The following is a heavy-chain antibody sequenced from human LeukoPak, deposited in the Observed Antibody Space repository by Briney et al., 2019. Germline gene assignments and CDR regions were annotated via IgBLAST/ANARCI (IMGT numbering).Heavy chain of an antibody. V-gene: IGHV4-39*07. CDR2: IYSRASI. J-gene: IGHJ4*02. CDR1: GGSFSTNSYS. Sequence: PSETLSLTCTVSGGSFSTNSYSWVWIRQPPGKGLEWIGTIYSRASIYYNPSLKSRVTISVDTSKNQFSLKLSSVTAADTAVYYCARGLVQGHFVYWGQGTLVTVSS. CDR3: ARGLVQGHFVY. D-gene: IGHD6-19*01.